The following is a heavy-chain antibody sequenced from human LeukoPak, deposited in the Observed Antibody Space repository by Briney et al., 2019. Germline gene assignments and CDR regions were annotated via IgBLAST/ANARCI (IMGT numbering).Heavy chain of an antibody. J-gene: IGHJ4*02. V-gene: IGHV1-69*05. CDR3: ARGARQNILEQFDY. CDR1: GGTFSSYA. CDR2: IIPIFGTA. D-gene: IGHD1/OR15-1a*01. Sequence: SVKVSCKASGGTFSSYAISWVRQAPGQGLEWMGGIIPIFGTANYAQKFQGRITITTDESTSTAYMELSSLRSEDTAVYYCARGARQNILEQFDYWGQGTLVTVSS.